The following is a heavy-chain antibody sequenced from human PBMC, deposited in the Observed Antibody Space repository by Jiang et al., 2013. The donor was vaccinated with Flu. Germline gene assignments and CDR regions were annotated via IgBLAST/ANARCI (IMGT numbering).Heavy chain of an antibody. CDR2: NSGNT. V-gene: IGHV1-8*01. D-gene: IGHD2-15*01. Sequence: NSGNTGYAQKFQGRVTMTRNTSISTAYMELSSLRSEDTAVYYCARLAKEAATDYWGQGTLVTVSS. CDR3: ARLAKEAATDY. J-gene: IGHJ4*02.